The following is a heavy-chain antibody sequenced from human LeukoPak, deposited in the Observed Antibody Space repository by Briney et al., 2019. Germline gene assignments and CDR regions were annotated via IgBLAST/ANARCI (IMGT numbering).Heavy chain of an antibody. V-gene: IGHV3-23*01. Sequence: GGSLRLSCAASGFTFRSYAMSWARLAPGKGLEWVSTISGSGGGTWYPDSVKGRFTISRDNSKNSLYLQMSSLRAEDTAVYYCASRYFDWLAHFDYWGQGTLVTVSS. CDR3: ASRYFDWLAHFDY. J-gene: IGHJ4*02. CDR1: GFTFRSYA. D-gene: IGHD3-9*01. CDR2: ISGSGGGT.